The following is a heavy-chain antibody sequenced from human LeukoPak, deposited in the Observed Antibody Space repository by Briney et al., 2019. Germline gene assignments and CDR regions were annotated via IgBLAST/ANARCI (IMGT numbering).Heavy chain of an antibody. CDR3: ARHEGSGSGSKPFDY. CDR2: IYTSGST. D-gene: IGHD3-10*01. CDR1: GGSISSYY. J-gene: IGHJ4*02. Sequence: SETLSLTCIVSGGSISSYYWSWIRQPAGKGLEWIGRIYTSGSTNYSPSLKSRVTMSVDTSKNQFSLRLSSVTAGDTAVYYCARHEGSGSGSKPFDYWGQGTPVTVSS. V-gene: IGHV4-4*07.